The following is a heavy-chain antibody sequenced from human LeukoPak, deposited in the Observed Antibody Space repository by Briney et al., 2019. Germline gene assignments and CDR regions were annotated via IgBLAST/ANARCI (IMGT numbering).Heavy chain of an antibody. CDR3: ARDHGGSYYGPFAFDI. D-gene: IGHD1-26*01. CDR1: GFTFSNAW. V-gene: IGHV3-15*01. Sequence: GGSLRLSCVASGFTFSNAWMSWVRQAPGKGLEWVGRIKSTTDGGTTDYAAPVKGRYTISRDDSKNTLYVQMNSLRAEDTAVYYCARDHGGSYYGPFAFDIWGQGTMVTVCS. CDR2: IKSTTDGGTT. J-gene: IGHJ3*02.